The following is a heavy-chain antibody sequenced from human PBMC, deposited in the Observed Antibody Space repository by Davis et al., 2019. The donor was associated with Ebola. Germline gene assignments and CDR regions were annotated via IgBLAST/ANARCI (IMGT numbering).Heavy chain of an antibody. V-gene: IGHV5-51*01. D-gene: IGHD2/OR15-2a*01. CDR2: IYPGDSDT. CDR1: GYSFTSYW. J-gene: IGHJ4*02. Sequence: GESLKISCKGSGYSFTSYWIAWVRQMPGKGLECMGIIYPGDSDTRYSPSFEGQVTILVDRSISTAYLQWSSLKASDIAMYYCARQESLYGSSDYWGQGTLVTVSS. CDR3: ARQESLYGSSDY.